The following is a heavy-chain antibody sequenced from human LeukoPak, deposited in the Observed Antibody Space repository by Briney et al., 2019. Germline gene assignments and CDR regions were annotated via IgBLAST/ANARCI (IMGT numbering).Heavy chain of an antibody. CDR1: GYTFTTYG. J-gene: IGHJ4*02. CDR3: ARDLETSSGWFNGLVGF. V-gene: IGHV1-18*01. Sequence: APVKVSCKASGYTFTTYGITWVRQAPGQGLEWMGWISGYNGNTYYAQKLQGRVTMTTDTSTSTAYMELRSLRSDDTGVYYCARDLETSSGWFNGLVGFWGQGTLVTVSS. D-gene: IGHD6-19*01. CDR2: ISGYNGNT.